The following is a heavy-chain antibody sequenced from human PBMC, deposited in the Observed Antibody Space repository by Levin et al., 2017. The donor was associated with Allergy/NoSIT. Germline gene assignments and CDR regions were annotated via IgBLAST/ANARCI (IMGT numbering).Heavy chain of an antibody. J-gene: IGHJ6*02. D-gene: IGHD7-27*01. CDR3: ARLGPTSWYHYNIDV. CDR1: GYIFRDYI. CDR2: ISGHNGNT. V-gene: IGHV1-18*01. Sequence: PRASVKVSCTASGYIFRDYIMAWVRQAPGQGLEWMGWISGHNGNTNYARKFQGRLTMTTDTSTSTGYMELRSLRSDDTAVYYCARLGPTSWYHYNIDVWGQGTTVTVSS.